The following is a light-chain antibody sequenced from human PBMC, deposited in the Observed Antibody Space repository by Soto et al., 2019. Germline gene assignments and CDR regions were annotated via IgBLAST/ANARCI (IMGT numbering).Light chain of an antibody. CDR3: QQYKNWPPWT. CDR2: DAS. CDR1: QSVSSS. J-gene: IGKJ1*01. V-gene: IGKV3-15*01. Sequence: EVVMTQSPATLSVSPGERATLSCRASQSVSSSLAWYQQKPGQAPRLLIYDASTRATGIPARFSGSGSGTELSLTISSLQSEDFAVYFCQQYKNWPPWTFGQGTKVELK.